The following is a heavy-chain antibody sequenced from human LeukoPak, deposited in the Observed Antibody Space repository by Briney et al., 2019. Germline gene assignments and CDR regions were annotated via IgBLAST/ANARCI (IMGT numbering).Heavy chain of an antibody. CDR3: ARDQGSGSRIFDY. D-gene: IGHD6-19*01. J-gene: IGHJ4*02. V-gene: IGHV1-46*01. CDR2: INPSGGSI. Sequence: ASVKVSCKASGGTFSSYAISWVRQAPGQGLEWMGIINPSGGSISYAQKFQGRVTMTRGTSTSTVYMELSSLRSEDTAVYYCARDQGSGSRIFDYWGQGTLVTVSS. CDR1: GGTFSSYA.